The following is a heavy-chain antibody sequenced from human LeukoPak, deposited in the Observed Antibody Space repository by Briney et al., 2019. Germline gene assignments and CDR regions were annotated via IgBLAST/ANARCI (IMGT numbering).Heavy chain of an antibody. CDR3: ASGSVRRPSGY. J-gene: IGHJ4*02. D-gene: IGHD3-3*01. V-gene: IGHV4-34*01. Sequence: PSETLSLTCAVYGGSFSGYYWSWIRQPPGKGLEWIGEINHSGSTNYNPSLKSRVTISVDTSKNQFSLKLSSVTATDTAVYYCASGSVRRPSGYWGQGTLVTVSS. CDR1: GGSFSGYY. CDR2: INHSGST.